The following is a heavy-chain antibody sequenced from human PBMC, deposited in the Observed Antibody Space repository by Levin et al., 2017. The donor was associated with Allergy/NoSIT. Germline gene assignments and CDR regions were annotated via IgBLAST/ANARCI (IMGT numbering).Heavy chain of an antibody. D-gene: IGHD1/OR15-1a*01. CDR1: GDTFSRYA. CDR3: ASRNSINGYYYYVMDV. Sequence: SVKVSCKASGDTFSRYAISWVRQAPGQGLEWMGGIIPIFGTPNLAQKFQGRLTITADESTTTVYMELSSLRSEDTAVYFCASRNSINGYYYYVMDVWGQGTTVTVSS. J-gene: IGHJ6*02. V-gene: IGHV1-69*13. CDR2: IIPIFGTP.